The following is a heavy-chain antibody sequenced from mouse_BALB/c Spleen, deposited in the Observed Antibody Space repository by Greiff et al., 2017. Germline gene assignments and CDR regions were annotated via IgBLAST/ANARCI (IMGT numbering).Heavy chain of an antibody. J-gene: IGHJ1*01. V-gene: IGHV3-8*02. CDR2: ISYSGST. CDR3: ANYYGSSYVGWYFDV. D-gene: IGHD1-1*01. Sequence: EVKLMESGPSLVKPSQTLSLTCSVTGDSITSGYWNWIRKFPGNKLEYMGYISYSGSTYYNPSLKSRISITRDTSKNQYYLQLNSVTTEDTATYYCANYYGSSYVGWYFDVWGAGTTVTVSS. CDR1: GDSITSGY.